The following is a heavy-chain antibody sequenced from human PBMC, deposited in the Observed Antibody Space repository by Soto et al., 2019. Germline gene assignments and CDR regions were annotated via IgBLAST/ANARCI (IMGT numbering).Heavy chain of an antibody. J-gene: IGHJ5*02. CDR1: GGSISSGGYY. CDR3: ARDQGSQGPFWSGYYGWFDP. CDR2: IYYSGST. V-gene: IGHV4-31*03. D-gene: IGHD3-3*01. Sequence: SETLSLTCTVSGGSISSGGYYWSWIRQHPGKGLEWIGYIYYSGSTYYNPSLKSRVTISVDTSKNQFSLKLSSVTAADTAVYYCARDQGSQGPFWSGYYGWFDPWGQGTLVTVSS.